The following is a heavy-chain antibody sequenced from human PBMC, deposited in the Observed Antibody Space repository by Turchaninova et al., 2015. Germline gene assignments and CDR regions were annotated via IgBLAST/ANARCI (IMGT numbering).Heavy chain of an antibody. CDR1: GFTFSSYW. D-gene: IGHD2-15*01. CDR3: ARGFGRDCSGGSCQPFDY. CDR2: IERGGSRT. J-gene: IGHJ4*02. Sequence: EVQLVESGGGLVQPGGSLRLSCAASGFTFSSYWMHWVRQARGKGVVWVSRIERGGSRTSYADCVKGRFTIARDNAKNTLYLQMNSLRVEDTAVYYCARGFGRDCSGGSCQPFDYWGQGTLVTVSS. V-gene: IGHV3-74*01.